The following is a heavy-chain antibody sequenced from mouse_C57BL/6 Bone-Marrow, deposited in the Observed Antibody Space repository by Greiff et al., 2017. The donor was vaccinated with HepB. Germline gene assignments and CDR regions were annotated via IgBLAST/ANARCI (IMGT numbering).Heavy chain of an antibody. D-gene: IGHD3-1*01. CDR1: GYAFTNYL. V-gene: IGHV1-54*01. CDR3: ARSGLLRFAY. Sequence: QVQVQQSGAELVRPGTSVKVSCKASGYAFTNYLIEWVKQRPGQGLEWIGVINPGSGGTNYNEKFKGKATLTADKSSSTAYMQLSSLTSEDSAVYFCARSGLLRFAYWGQGTLVTVSA. CDR2: INPGSGGT. J-gene: IGHJ3*01.